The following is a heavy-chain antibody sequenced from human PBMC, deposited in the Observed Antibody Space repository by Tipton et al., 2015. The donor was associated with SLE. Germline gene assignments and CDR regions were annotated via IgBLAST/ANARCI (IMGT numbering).Heavy chain of an antibody. CDR3: ARDLDGYYFDY. V-gene: IGHV3-11*01. J-gene: IGHJ4*02. Sequence: SLRLSCAASGFTFSSYAMSCISQAPGKGLEWVSYISSSGATKYYADSVKGRFNISRDNAKNSLFLEMNSLRAEDTAVYYCARDLDGYYFDYWGQGTLVTVSS. D-gene: IGHD3/OR15-3a*01. CDR2: ISSSGATK. CDR1: GFTFSSYA.